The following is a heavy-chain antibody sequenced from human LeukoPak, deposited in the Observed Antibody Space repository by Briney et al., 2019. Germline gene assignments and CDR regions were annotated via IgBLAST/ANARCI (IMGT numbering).Heavy chain of an antibody. J-gene: IGHJ5*02. V-gene: IGHV4-39*07. D-gene: IGHD3-22*01. CDR1: GGSISSSVCY. CDR3: ARDVDYYDSTWFDP. Sequence: KSSETLSLTCTVSGGSISSSVCYWGWIRQPPGKGLEWIGSISYSGSTYHNPSLKSRVTISVDTSKSQFSLKLSSVTAADTALYYCARDVDYYDSTWFDPWGQGTLVTVSS. CDR2: ISYSGST.